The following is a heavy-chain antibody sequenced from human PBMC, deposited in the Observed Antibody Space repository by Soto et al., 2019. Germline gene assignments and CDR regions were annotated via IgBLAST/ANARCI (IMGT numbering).Heavy chain of an antibody. CDR1: GGTFSSYA. CDR3: ARDRVVMSALDI. J-gene: IGHJ3*02. Sequence: ASVKVSCKASGGTFSSYAISWVRQAHGKALEWMGGIIPDDGTANYAHKWQGRVTTTANESTSTAHMELSRMRSEDTAVYYCARDRVVMSALDIWGQGTMVTVSS. D-gene: IGHD2-15*01. CDR2: IIPDDGTA. V-gene: IGHV1-69*13.